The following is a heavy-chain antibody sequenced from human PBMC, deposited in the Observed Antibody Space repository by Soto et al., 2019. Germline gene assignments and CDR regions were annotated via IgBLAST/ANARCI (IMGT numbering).Heavy chain of an antibody. V-gene: IGHV1-3*01. CDR2: INAGNGNT. J-gene: IGHJ4*02. CDR3: ARGRIVGATIPFDY. Sequence: ASVKVSCKASGYTFTSYAMHWVLQAPGQRLEWMGWINAGNGNTKYSQKFQGRVTITRDTSASTAYMELSSLRSEDTAVYYCARGRIVGATIPFDYWGQGTLVTVSS. D-gene: IGHD1-26*01. CDR1: GYTFTSYA.